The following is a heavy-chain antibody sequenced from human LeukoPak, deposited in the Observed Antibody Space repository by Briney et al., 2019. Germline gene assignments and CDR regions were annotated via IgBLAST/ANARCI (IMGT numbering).Heavy chain of an antibody. CDR2: MSYTGDDK. Sequence: PGRSLRLSCATSGFTFRSYAMHWVRQAPDKGLEWVAVMSYTGDDKYYAGSVKGRFTISRDNSKNTLYLQMNSLRTEDTAVYYCGRDLGDSNWKYVDSWGQGTLVTVSS. D-gene: IGHD1-7*01. V-gene: IGHV3-30*14. CDR3: GRDLGDSNWKYVDS. CDR1: GFTFRSYA. J-gene: IGHJ4*02.